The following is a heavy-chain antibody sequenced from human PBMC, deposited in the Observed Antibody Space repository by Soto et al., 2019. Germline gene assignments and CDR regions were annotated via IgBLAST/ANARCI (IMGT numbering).Heavy chain of an antibody. CDR2: MNPNSGNT. V-gene: IGHV1-8*01. J-gene: IGHJ3*02. CDR3: ARGGAVTMIVVAQGAFDI. Sequence: ASVKVSCKATGYTFTSYDINWVRQAPGQGLERMGWMNPNSGNTGYAQKFQGRVTMTRNTSISTAYMELSSLRSEDTAVYYCARGGAVTMIVVAQGAFDIWGQGTLVTVSS. D-gene: IGHD3-22*01. CDR1: GYTFTSYD.